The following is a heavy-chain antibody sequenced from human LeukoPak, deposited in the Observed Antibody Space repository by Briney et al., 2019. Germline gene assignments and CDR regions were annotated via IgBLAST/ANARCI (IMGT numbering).Heavy chain of an antibody. CDR2: IYYTGNT. CDR1: GGSISSSSYY. CDR3: ARDVVAGNDY. Sequence: PSETLSLTCTVSGGSISSSSYYWGWIRQPPGKGLEWIGSIYYTGNTYYNPSLKSRVTISVDTSKNQFSLRLSSVTAADTAVYYCARDVVAGNDYWGQGILVTVSS. V-gene: IGHV4-39*07. D-gene: IGHD6-13*01. J-gene: IGHJ4*02.